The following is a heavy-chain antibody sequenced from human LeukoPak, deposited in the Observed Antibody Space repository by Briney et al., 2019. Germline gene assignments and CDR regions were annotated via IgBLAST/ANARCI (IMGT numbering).Heavy chain of an antibody. V-gene: IGHV1-69*05. CDR2: IIPSFGTA. J-gene: IGHJ6*03. D-gene: IGHD5-24*01. CDR3: ASASGAVEMATISAYYYYYMDV. CDR1: GGTFSSYA. Sequence: SVKVSCKASGGTFSSYAISWVRQAPGQGLEWLGGIIPSFGTANYAQKFQGRVTITTDESTSTAYMELSSLRSEDTAVYYCASASGAVEMATISAYYYYYMDVWGKGTTVTVSS.